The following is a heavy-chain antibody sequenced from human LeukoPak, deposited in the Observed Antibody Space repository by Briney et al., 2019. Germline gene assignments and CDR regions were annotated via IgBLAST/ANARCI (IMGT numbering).Heavy chain of an antibody. D-gene: IGHD3-3*01. CDR1: GFTFTIFS. Sequence: PGGSLRLSCAASGFTFTIFSMNWVRQAPGKGLEWIAFIRGRADTTYYAGSVQGRFTISRDNADDSVYLQMDSLRVEDTAVYYCARTYDYGVGPPGDAFDNWGQGTLVTVPS. V-gene: IGHV3-48*01. CDR2: IRGRADTT. CDR3: ARTYDYGVGPPGDAFDN. J-gene: IGHJ3*02.